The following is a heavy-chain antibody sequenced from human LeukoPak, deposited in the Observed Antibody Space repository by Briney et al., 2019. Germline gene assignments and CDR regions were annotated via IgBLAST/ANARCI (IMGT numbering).Heavy chain of an antibody. V-gene: IGHV3-74*01. Sequence: GGSLRLSCAASGFIFSSCWMHWVRQAPGKGLVWVSRVNSEGGYRNYADSVKGRFTISRDNAKNTLYLEMHSLRAEDTADYYCVSAGDDYNFDHWGQGSLVTVSS. D-gene: IGHD5-24*01. CDR2: VNSEGGYR. CDR1: GFIFSSCW. CDR3: VSAGDDYNFDH. J-gene: IGHJ5*02.